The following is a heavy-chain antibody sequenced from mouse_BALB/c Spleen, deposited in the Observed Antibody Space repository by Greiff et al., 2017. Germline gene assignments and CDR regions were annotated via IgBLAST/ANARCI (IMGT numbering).Heavy chain of an antibody. CDR3: ARTYYRTSWFAY. V-gene: IGHV7-3*02. Sequence: EVKLVESGGGLVQPGGSLRLSCATSGFTFTDYYMSWVRQPPGKALEWLGFIRNKANGYTTEYSASVKGRFTISRDNSQSILYLQMNTLRAEDSATYYCARTYYRTSWFAYWGQGTLVTVSA. CDR2: IRNKANGYTT. D-gene: IGHD2-14*01. CDR1: GFTFTDYY. J-gene: IGHJ3*01.